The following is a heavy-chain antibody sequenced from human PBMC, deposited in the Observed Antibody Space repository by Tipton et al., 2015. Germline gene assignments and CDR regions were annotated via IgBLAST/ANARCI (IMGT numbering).Heavy chain of an antibody. V-gene: IGHV4-59*01. CDR1: GGSISSYY. CDR2: FFHSGNT. Sequence: TLSLTCTVSGGSISSYYWSWIRQPPGKGLEWIGSFFHSGNTFHNPSLRSRVAMSMDTSKNQFSLKLSSVIAADTAVYYCARASIIQGYYHDSSRYYLFNSWGQGTLVTVSS. CDR3: ARASIIQGYYHDSSRYYLFNS. D-gene: IGHD3-22*01. J-gene: IGHJ1*01.